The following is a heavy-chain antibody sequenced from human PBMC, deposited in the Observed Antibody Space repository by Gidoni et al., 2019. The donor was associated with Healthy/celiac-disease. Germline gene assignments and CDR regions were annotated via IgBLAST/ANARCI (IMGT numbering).Heavy chain of an antibody. J-gene: IGHJ6*02. CDR2: INHSGST. Sequence: QVQLQQWGAGLLKPSETLSLTCAVYGGSFSGYYWSWIRQPPGKGLEWIGEINHSGSTNYNPSLKSRVTISVDTSKNQFSLKLSSVTAADTAVYYCARDSSSYAYYYGMDVWGQGTTVTVSS. D-gene: IGHD6-13*01. V-gene: IGHV4-34*01. CDR3: ARDSSSYAYYYGMDV. CDR1: GGSFSGYY.